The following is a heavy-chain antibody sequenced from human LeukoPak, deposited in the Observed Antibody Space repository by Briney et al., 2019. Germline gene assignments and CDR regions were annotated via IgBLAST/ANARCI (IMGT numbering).Heavy chain of an antibody. CDR1: GVTFSSYG. D-gene: IGHD1-26*01. V-gene: IGHV3-66*01. CDR2: IYSGGTT. Sequence: GGSLRLSCVASGVTFSSYGMHWVRQAPGKGLEWVSVIYSGGTTYYADSVKGRFTISRDKPKNTLYLQMNSLRADDTAVYYCACGIVGVANIDYWGQGTLVTVSS. CDR3: ACGIVGVANIDY. J-gene: IGHJ4*02.